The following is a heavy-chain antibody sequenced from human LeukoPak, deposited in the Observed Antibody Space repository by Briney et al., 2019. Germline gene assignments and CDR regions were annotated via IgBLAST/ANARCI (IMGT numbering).Heavy chain of an antibody. J-gene: IGHJ6*03. D-gene: IGHD2-15*01. Sequence: GASVKVSCTASGYTFTSYGISWVRQAPGQGLERMGWISAYNGNTNYALKLQGRVTMTTDTSTSTAYMELRSLRSEDTAVYYCARVKCSGGSCSYMDVWGKGTTVTVSS. CDR3: ARVKCSGGSCSYMDV. CDR1: GYTFTSYG. CDR2: ISAYNGNT. V-gene: IGHV1-18*01.